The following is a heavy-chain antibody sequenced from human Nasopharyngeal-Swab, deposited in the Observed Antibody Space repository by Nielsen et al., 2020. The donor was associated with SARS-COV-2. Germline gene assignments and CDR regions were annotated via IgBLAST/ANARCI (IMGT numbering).Heavy chain of an antibody. V-gene: IGHV3-30*04. CDR3: ARGGWYPDY. D-gene: IGHD6-19*01. Sequence: GESLKISCVASGFTFSSDVLHWVRQAPGRGLEWVAAISRDGRGEYYTESVKGRFSISRDNSKNAVSLQMSSLRAEDTAVYHCARGGWYPDYWGQGTLVTVSS. CDR2: ISRDGRGE. J-gene: IGHJ4*02. CDR1: GFTFSSDV.